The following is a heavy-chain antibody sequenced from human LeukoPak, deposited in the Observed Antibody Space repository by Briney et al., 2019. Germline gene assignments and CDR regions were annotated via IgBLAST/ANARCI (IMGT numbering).Heavy chain of an antibody. CDR3: ARDPHRAYYDFWSGSTGAFDY. D-gene: IGHD3-3*01. J-gene: IGHJ4*02. CDR2: ISAYNGNT. Sequence: GASVKVSCKASGYTFTSYGISWVRQAPGQGLEWMGWISAYNGNTNYAQKLQGRVTMTTDTSTSTAYMELRSLRSDDTAVYYCARDPHRAYYDFWSGSTGAFDYWGQGTLVTVSS. V-gene: IGHV1-18*01. CDR1: GYTFTSYG.